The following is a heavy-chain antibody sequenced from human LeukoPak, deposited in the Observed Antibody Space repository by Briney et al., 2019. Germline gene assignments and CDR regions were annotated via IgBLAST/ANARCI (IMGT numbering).Heavy chain of an antibody. CDR1: GFTVSSNF. CDR2: IYSGGGT. CDR3: ARVGGTDAYDI. D-gene: IGHD1-26*01. J-gene: IGHJ3*02. Sequence: GGSLRLSCAASGFTVSSNFINWVRQAPGKGLEWVSVIYSGGGTSYADSVKGRFSISRDNSKNTAYLQMNSLKAEDTAVYYCARVGGTDAYDIWGQGTMVTVSS. V-gene: IGHV3-53*01.